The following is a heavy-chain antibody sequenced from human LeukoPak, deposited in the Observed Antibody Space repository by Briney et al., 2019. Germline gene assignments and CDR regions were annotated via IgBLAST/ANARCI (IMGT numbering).Heavy chain of an antibody. J-gene: IGHJ5*02. CDR1: GGSFSGYY. CDR3: ARRYSSSPRFDP. Sequence: SETLSLTCAVYGGSFSGYYWSWIRQPPGKGLEWIGEINHSGSTNYNPSLKSRVTISVDTSKNQFFLKLSSVTAADTAVYYCARRYSSSPRFDPWGQGTLVTVSS. V-gene: IGHV4-34*01. D-gene: IGHD6-13*01. CDR2: INHSGST.